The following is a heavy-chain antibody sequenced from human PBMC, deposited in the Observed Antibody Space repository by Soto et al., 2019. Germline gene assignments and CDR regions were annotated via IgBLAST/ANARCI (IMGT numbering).Heavy chain of an antibody. CDR2: IDPSDSYI. CDR3: ARLPLAAAYSDANT. D-gene: IGHD6-13*01. CDR1: GYSFTSYW. J-gene: IGHJ5*02. Sequence: PGESLKISCKGSGYSFTSYWISWVRQMPGKGLVWMGRIDPSDSYINYSPSFQGHVTISADKSISTAYLQWSRLKASDTTMYYCARLPLAAAYSDANTWGQGTLVTVSS. V-gene: IGHV5-10-1*01.